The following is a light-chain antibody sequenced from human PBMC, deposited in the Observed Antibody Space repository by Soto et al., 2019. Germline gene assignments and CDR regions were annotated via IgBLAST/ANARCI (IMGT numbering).Light chain of an antibody. CDR3: QHYNSWPFT. J-gene: IGKJ3*01. CDR1: QAVSSN. Sequence: EIVMTQSPATLSVSPGERATLSCRASQAVSSNLAWYQQKPGQAPRLLIYAASTRAAGIPDRFSGSGSGTGFTLTITSLQSEDFAVYYCQHYNSWPFTFGPGTKVDIK. V-gene: IGKV3-15*01. CDR2: AAS.